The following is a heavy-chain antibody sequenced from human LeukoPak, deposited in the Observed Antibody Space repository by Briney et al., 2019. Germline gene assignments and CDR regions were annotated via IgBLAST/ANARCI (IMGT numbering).Heavy chain of an antibody. V-gene: IGHV4-30-4*01. CDR2: IYYSGST. CDR1: GGSISSGDYY. CDR3: ARAPRPYYYGMDV. J-gene: IGHJ6*02. Sequence: SQTLSLTCTVSGGSISSGDYYWSWIRQPPGKGLEWIGYIYYSGSTYYNPSLKSRVTISVDTSKNQFSLKLSSVTAADTAVYYCARAPRPYYYGMDVWGQGTTVTVSS.